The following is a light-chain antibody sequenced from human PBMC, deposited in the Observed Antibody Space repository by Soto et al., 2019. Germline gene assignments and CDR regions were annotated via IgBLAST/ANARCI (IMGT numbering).Light chain of an antibody. CDR3: QDYNDYCRT. V-gene: IGKV1-5*03. CDR2: KTS. CDR1: QSISSG. J-gene: IGKJ1*01. Sequence: DIQLTQSPSTLSASVGDRVTITCRASQSISSGLAWYQPKPGKAPNLLLYKTSNLESGVPSRFSGSGSGTESSLTIGSLQPDDFATYDCQDYNDYCRTFSQGPKVEIK.